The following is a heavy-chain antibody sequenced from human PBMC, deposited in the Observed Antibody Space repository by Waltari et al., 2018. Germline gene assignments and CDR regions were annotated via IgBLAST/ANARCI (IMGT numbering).Heavy chain of an antibody. Sequence: QVQLVQSGAELKKPGASVKFSCKSSGYTFTGHYIHWVRQAPGQGLECVGWINPETGGTSYARKFQGRVTMTRDTSTRTAYMELKRLTKDDTAVYYCARDNNARGSYYYYPMDVWGQGTTVTVSS. CDR2: INPETGGT. CDR1: GYTFTGHY. V-gene: IGHV1-2*02. CDR3: ARDNNARGSYYYYPMDV. J-gene: IGHJ6*02. D-gene: IGHD2-8*01.